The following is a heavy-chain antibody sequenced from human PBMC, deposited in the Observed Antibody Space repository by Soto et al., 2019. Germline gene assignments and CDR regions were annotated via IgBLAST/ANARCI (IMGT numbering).Heavy chain of an antibody. CDR3: GRDPNGDYIGACSFDI. D-gene: IGHD4-17*01. J-gene: IGHJ3*02. Sequence: GGSLRLSCVASGFAFSNYAMTWVRQAPGKGLEWVSSIVGSGDTTRYADSVKGRFAISRDNSRNALYLRLSSLRVEDTATYYCGRDPNGDYIGACSFDIGGQGTMVTVSS. V-gene: IGHV3-23*01. CDR2: IVGSGDTT. CDR1: GFAFSNYA.